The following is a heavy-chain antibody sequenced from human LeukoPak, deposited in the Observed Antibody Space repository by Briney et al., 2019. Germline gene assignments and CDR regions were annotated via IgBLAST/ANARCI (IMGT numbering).Heavy chain of an antibody. J-gene: IGHJ4*02. V-gene: IGHV3-7*01. D-gene: IGHD1-14*01. CDR3: ARGYRGY. CDR1: GFTFSSYW. CDR2: IKQDGSEK. Sequence: GGSLRLSCEASGFTFSSYWMSWVRQAPGKGLEWVANIKQDGSEKYYVDSVKGRFTISRDNAKNSLYLQMNSLRAEDTALYYCARGYRGYWGQGTLVTVSS.